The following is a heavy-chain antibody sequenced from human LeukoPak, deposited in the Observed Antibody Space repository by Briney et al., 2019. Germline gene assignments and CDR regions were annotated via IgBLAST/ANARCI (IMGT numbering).Heavy chain of an antibody. CDR1: DGSISSSNW. V-gene: IGHV4-4*02. Sequence: SGTLSLTCAVSDGSISSSNWWSWVRQPPGKGLEWIGEIYHSGSTNYNPSLKSRVTISVDTSKNQFSLKLSSVTAADTAVYYCARKYYYDSSGRFDPWGQGTLVTVSS. D-gene: IGHD3-22*01. J-gene: IGHJ5*02. CDR2: IYHSGST. CDR3: ARKYYYDSSGRFDP.